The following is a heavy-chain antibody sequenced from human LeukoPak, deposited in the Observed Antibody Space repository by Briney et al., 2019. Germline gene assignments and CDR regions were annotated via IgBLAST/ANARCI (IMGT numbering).Heavy chain of an antibody. CDR2: INHSGST. V-gene: IGHV4-34*01. Sequence: SETLSLTCAVYGGSFSGYYWSWIRQPPGKGLEWIGEINHSGSTNYNPSLKSRVTISVDTSKNQFSLKLSSVTAADTAVYYCARGSTRITTIVVVSSFDYWGQGTLVTVSS. CDR3: ARGSTRITTIVVVSSFDY. J-gene: IGHJ4*02. D-gene: IGHD3-22*01. CDR1: GGSFSGYY.